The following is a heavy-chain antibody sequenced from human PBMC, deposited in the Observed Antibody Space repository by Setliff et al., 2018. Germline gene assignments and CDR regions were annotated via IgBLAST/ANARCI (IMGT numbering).Heavy chain of an antibody. J-gene: IGHJ4*02. CDR1: GGTFSSYA. CDR2: IIPIFGTA. V-gene: IGHV1-69*05. CDR3: ARGPLDFVVLPAAGKFDY. Sequence: SVKVSCKASGGTFSSYAISWVRQAPGQGLEWMGGIIPIFGTANYAQNFQGRVTITTDESTSTAYMELRSLRSDDTAVYYCARGPLDFVVLPAAGKFDYWGQGTLVTVSS. D-gene: IGHD2-2*01.